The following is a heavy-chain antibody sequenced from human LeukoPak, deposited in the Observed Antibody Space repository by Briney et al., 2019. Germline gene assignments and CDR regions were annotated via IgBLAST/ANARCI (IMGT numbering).Heavy chain of an antibody. CDR3: ARDREGGYSGYDPPVAQNY. V-gene: IGHV3-23*01. D-gene: IGHD5-12*01. Sequence: GGSLRLSCAASGFTFSSFAMNWVRQAPEKGLEWVSGISGSGGGRYYADSVKGRFTISRDNSKNTVYLEMNNLNAGDTAVYYCARDREGGYSGYDPPVAQNYWGQGTLVGVSS. CDR2: ISGSGGGR. CDR1: GFTFSSFA. J-gene: IGHJ4*02.